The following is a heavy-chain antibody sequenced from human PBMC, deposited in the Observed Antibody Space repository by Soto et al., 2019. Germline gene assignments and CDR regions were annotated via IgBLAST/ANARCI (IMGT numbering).Heavy chain of an antibody. CDR2: IHYSGST. J-gene: IGHJ1*01. Sequence: SETLSLTCTVSGGSISSDGYYWSWIRQHPGKGLEWIGYIHYSGSTYYNPSLKSRVSISVDTSNNQFSLKLSSVTAADTAVYYCARLYYYDSSGYYYGHFQHWGQGTLVTVSS. CDR3: ARLYYYDSSGYYYGHFQH. D-gene: IGHD3-22*01. V-gene: IGHV4-31*03. CDR1: GGSISSDGYY.